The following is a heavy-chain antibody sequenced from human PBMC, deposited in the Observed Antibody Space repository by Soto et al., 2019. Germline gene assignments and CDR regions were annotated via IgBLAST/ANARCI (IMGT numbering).Heavy chain of an antibody. CDR1: GYTFTSYD. V-gene: IGHV1-8*01. Sequence: QVQLVQSGAEVKKPGXSVKVSCKASGYTFTSYDINWVRQATGQGLEWMGWMNPNSGNTGYAQKFQGRVTMTRNTSISTAYMELSSLRSEDTAVYYCARLGYSSSWYYYYYYGMDVWGQGTTVTVSS. CDR3: ARLGYSSSWYYYYYYGMDV. CDR2: MNPNSGNT. J-gene: IGHJ6*02. D-gene: IGHD6-13*01.